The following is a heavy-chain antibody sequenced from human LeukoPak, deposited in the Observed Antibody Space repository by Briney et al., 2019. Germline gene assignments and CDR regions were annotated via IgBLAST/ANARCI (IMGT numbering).Heavy chain of an antibody. CDR2: IHSGGST. D-gene: IGHD6-13*01. V-gene: IGHV3-53*01. Sequence: GGSLRLSCAASGFTVSSNYMSWVRQAPGKGLEWVSVIHSGGSTYYADSVKGRFTISRDNSKNTLYLQMNSLRAEDTAVYYCARDQGIAAAKDYWGQGTLVTVSS. J-gene: IGHJ4*02. CDR1: GFTVSSNY. CDR3: ARDQGIAAAKDY.